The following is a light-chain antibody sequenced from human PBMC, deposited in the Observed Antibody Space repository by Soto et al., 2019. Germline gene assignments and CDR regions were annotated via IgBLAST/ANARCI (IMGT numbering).Light chain of an antibody. CDR3: SSYTSSSTPL. CDR2: DVS. Sequence: QSALTQPASVSGSPGQSTTNSCTGTSSDVGGYNYVSWYQQHPGKAPKLMIYDVSNRPSGVSNRFSGSKSGNTASLTISGLQSEDEADYYCSSYTSSSTPLFGGGTKLTVL. J-gene: IGLJ2*01. CDR1: SSDVGGYNY. V-gene: IGLV2-14*01.